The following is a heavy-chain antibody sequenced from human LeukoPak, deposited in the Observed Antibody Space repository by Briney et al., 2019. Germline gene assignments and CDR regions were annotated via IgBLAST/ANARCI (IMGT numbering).Heavy chain of an antibody. CDR1: GFTFSSYW. CDR2: IKQDGSEK. D-gene: IGHD3-10*01. V-gene: IGHV3-7*01. CDR3: ARDLLLWFGELSDY. J-gene: IGHJ4*02. Sequence: GGSLRLSCAASGFTFSSYWMSWVRHAPGKGLEWVANIKQDGSEKYYVDSVKGRFTISRDNAKNSLYLQMNSLRAEDTAVYYCARDLLLWFGELSDYWGQGTLLTVSS.